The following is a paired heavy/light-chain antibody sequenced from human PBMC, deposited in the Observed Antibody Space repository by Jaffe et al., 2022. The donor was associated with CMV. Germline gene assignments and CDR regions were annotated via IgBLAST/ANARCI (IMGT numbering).Heavy chain of an antibody. D-gene: IGHD3-22*01. Sequence: QVQLQESGPGLVKPSETLSLTCTVSGGSISSYYWSWIRQPPGKGLEWIGYIYYSGSTNYNPSLKSRVTISVDTSKNQFSLKLSSVTAADTAVYYCARGLGAGDSSGYYSSYYYYGMDVWGQGTTVTVSS. CDR2: IYYSGST. CDR1: GGSISSYY. V-gene: IGHV4-59*01. J-gene: IGHJ6*02. CDR3: ARGLGAGDSSGYYSSYYYYGMDV.
Light chain of an antibody. Sequence: DIQMTQSPSSLSASVGDRVTITCRASQSISSYLNWYQQKPGKAPKLLIYAASSLQSGVPSRFSGSGSGTDFTLTISSLQPEDFATYYCQQSYSTSYTFGQGTKLEIK. J-gene: IGKJ2*01. V-gene: IGKV1-39*01. CDR2: AAS. CDR1: QSISSY. CDR3: QQSYSTSYT.